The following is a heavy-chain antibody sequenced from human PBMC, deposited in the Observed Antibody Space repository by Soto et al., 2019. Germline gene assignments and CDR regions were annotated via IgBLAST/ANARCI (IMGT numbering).Heavy chain of an antibody. CDR3: ARGINYYDSSGDSWFAP. J-gene: IGHJ5*02. CDR2: IYHTGTT. V-gene: IGHV4-30-2*01. Sequence: QLQLQESGSGLVKPSQTLSLTCTVSGGSINSGDYSWTWIRQPPGKGLEWIGYIYHTGTTYYNMSLKSRVTISVDRSKNQFSLKLSSVTAAHTAVYYCARGINYYDSSGDSWFAPWGQGTLVTVSS. CDR1: GGSINSGDYS. D-gene: IGHD3-22*01.